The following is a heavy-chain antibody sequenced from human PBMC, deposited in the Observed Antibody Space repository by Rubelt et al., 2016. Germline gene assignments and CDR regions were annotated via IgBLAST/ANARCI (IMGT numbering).Heavy chain of an antibody. V-gene: IGHV1-46*01. J-gene: IGHJ4*02. D-gene: IGHD1-1*01. CDR3: ARDGGTTVAPIDY. Sequence: QVQLVQSGAEVKKPGASVKVSCKASGYTFTSYYMHWVRQAPGQGLEWMGIINPSGGSTSYAQRFQGRVTMTRDTSTSTVYMEVSSLRSEDTAVYYCARDGGTTVAPIDYWGQGTLVTVSS. CDR2: INPSGGST. CDR1: GYTFTSYY.